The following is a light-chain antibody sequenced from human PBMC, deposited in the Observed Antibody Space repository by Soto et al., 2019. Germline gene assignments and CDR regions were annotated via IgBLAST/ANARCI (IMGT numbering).Light chain of an antibody. J-gene: IGKJ3*01. CDR3: QQFGSSPGFT. CDR2: AAS. V-gene: IGKV3-20*01. CDR1: QSINNRY. Sequence: EIVLTQSPGTLSLSPGERATLSCRASQSINNRYLAWYQQKPGQAPRLLIYAASSRATGIPDRFSGSGSGTDFTLTISRLEPEDFAEYYGQQFGSSPGFTFGPGTKVDIK.